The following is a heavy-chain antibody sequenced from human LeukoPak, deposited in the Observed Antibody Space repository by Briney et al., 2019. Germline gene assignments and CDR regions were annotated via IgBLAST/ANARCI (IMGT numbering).Heavy chain of an antibody. V-gene: IGHV4-59*12. J-gene: IGHJ5*02. CDR3: AKNGQSGFSFDP. Sequence: SETLSLTCTVSGGSISSYYWSWIRQPPGKGLEWIGYIYYSGSTNYNPSLKSRVTISVDTSKNQFTLKLSSVTAADTAVYYCAKNGQSGFSFDPWGQGTLVTVSS. CDR1: GGSISSYY. CDR2: IYYSGST. D-gene: IGHD2-8*01.